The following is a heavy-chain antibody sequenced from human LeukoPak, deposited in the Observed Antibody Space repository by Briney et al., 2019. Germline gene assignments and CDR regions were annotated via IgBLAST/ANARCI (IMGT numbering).Heavy chain of an antibody. CDR3: ARGLQYRYGSGSPLGLDY. CDR1: GGSISSFY. J-gene: IGHJ4*02. Sequence: SETLSLTCTVSGGSISSFYWSWIRQPPGKGLEWIGYIDYSGSTNYNPSLESRVTISVDTSKNQFSLKVNSVTAADTAVYFCARGLQYRYGSGSPLGLDYWGQGTLVTVSS. D-gene: IGHD3-10*01. CDR2: IDYSGST. V-gene: IGHV4-59*01.